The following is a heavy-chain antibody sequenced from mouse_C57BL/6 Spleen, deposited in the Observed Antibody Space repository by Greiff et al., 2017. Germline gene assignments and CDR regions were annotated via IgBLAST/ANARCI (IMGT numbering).Heavy chain of an antibody. CDR3: ASYDGYYVLIAY. J-gene: IGHJ3*01. CDR1: GFSLTSYG. D-gene: IGHD2-3*01. Sequence: QVQLKESGPGLVQPSQSLSITCTVSGFSLTSYGVHWVRQSPGKGLEWLGVIWSGGSTDYNAAFISRLSISKDNSKSQVFFKMNSLQADDTAIYYCASYDGYYVLIAYWGQGTLVTVSA. CDR2: IWSGGST. V-gene: IGHV2-2*01.